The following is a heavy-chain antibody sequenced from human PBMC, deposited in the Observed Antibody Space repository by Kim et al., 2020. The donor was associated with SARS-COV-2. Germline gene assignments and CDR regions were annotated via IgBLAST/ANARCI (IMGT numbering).Heavy chain of an antibody. Sequence: ASVKVSCKASGYTFTSYAMHWVRQAPGQRLEWMGWINAGNGNTKYSQKFQGRVTITRDTSASTAYMELSSLRSEDTAVYYCARDIGGGHYYDFWSGYYTGGGTFDCWGQETLVTVSS. CDR2: INAGNGNT. CDR3: ARDIGGGHYYDFWSGYYTGGGTFDC. J-gene: IGHJ4*02. CDR1: GYTFTSYA. D-gene: IGHD3-3*01. V-gene: IGHV1-3*01.